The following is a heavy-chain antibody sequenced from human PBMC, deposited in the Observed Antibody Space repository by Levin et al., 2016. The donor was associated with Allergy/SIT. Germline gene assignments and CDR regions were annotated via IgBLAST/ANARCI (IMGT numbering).Heavy chain of an antibody. CDR2: IYYDGST. CDR1: GDSISDFF. D-gene: IGHD3-10*01. Sequence: SETLSLTCTVSGDSISDFFWTWIRQPPGRGLEWIGYIYYDGSTNYNPSLKSRVTISRDASKNQFSLEVRSVTAADTAVYYCAALMVRGMRGNWGRGTLVTVSS. CDR3: AALMVRGMRGN. J-gene: IGHJ4*02. V-gene: IGHV4-59*08.